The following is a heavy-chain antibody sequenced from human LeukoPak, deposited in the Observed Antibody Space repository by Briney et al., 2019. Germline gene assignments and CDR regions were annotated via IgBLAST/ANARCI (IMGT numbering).Heavy chain of an antibody. J-gene: IGHJ3*02. Sequence: PSETLSLTCAVSGYSINSGYYWGWIRQPPGKGLEWIGSIYHSGSTSYNPSFKSRVTISVDTSKNQFSLKLSSVTAADTAVYYCARHRAGATSYDAFDIWGQGTMVTVSS. CDR2: IYHSGST. CDR1: GYSINSGYY. V-gene: IGHV4-38-2*01. D-gene: IGHD1-26*01. CDR3: ARHRAGATSYDAFDI.